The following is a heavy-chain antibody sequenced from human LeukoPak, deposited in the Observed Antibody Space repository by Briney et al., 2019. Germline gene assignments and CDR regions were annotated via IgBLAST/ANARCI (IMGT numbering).Heavy chain of an antibody. CDR2: INPSGGST. D-gene: IGHD3-10*01. J-gene: IGHJ4*02. Sequence: ASVKVSCKASGYTFTNYYMHWVRQAPGQGLEWMGIINPSGGSTSYAQKFQGRVTMTRDTSTSTVYMELSSLRSEDTAVYYCASSPWFGESDDYWGQGTLVTVSS. V-gene: IGHV1-46*01. CDR1: GYTFTNYY. CDR3: ASSPWFGESDDY.